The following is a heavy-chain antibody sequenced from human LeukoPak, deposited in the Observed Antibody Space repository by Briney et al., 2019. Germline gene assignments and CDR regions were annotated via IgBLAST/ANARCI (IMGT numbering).Heavy chain of an antibody. Sequence: SQTLSLTCVLSRDSLSRGAYSWNWIRQPPGRGLEWLGEIVRSWSTYYNPSLKSRVTISVDGSKNQCSLNLSSVTAADTAVYYCARGGSGLDYWGQGTLVTVSS. CDR2: IVRSWST. D-gene: IGHD3-22*01. CDR1: RDSLSRGAYS. J-gene: IGHJ4*02. V-gene: IGHV4-30-2*01. CDR3: ARGGSGLDY.